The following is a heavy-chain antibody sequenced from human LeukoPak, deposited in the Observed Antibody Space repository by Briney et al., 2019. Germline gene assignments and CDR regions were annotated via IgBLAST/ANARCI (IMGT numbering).Heavy chain of an antibody. J-gene: IGHJ6*03. D-gene: IGHD6-6*01. V-gene: IGHV3-30*02. CDR3: ANADSSSSNYYYYYMDV. Sequence: GGSLRLSCAASGFTFSSYGMHWVRQAPGKGLEWVAFIRYDGSNKYYADSVKGRFTISRDNSKNTLYLQMNSLRAEDTAVYYCANADSSSSNYYYYYMDVWGKGTTVTVSS. CDR2: IRYDGSNK. CDR1: GFTFSSYG.